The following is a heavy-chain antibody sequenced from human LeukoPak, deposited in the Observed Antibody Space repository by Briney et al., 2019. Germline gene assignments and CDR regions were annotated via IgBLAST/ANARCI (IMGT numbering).Heavy chain of an antibody. CDR1: GGSFSGYY. Sequence: SETLSLTCAVSGGSFSGYYWTWIRQPPGKGLEWIGEINHSGSANYNPSLKSRVTISVDTSKNQFSLKLSSVTAADTAVYYCATGKDIIVVVAATLEYWGQGTLVTVSS. V-gene: IGHV4-34*01. CDR3: ATGKDIIVVVAATLEY. D-gene: IGHD2-15*01. J-gene: IGHJ4*02. CDR2: INHSGSA.